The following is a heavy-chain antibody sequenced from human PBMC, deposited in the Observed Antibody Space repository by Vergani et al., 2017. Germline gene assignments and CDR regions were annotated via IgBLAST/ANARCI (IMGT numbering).Heavy chain of an antibody. Sequence: QVQLVESGGGVVQPGGSLRLSCAASGFTFRSYSIHWVRQAPGKGLEWVAFIQYDAGNKYYADSVKGRFTISRDNSKNTLYLQMNSLRAEDTAVYYCVRVKGSNWNDHLYDIWGQGTLVTVSS. J-gene: IGHJ3*02. CDR1: GFTFRSYS. CDR3: VRVKGSNWNDHLYDI. D-gene: IGHD1-1*01. V-gene: IGHV3-30*02. CDR2: IQYDAGNK.